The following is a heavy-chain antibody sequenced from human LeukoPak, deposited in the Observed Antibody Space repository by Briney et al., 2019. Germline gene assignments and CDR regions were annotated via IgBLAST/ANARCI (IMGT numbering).Heavy chain of an antibody. Sequence: PSETLSLTCTVSGYSISSGYYWGWIRQPPGKGLEWIGSIYHSGSTYYNPSLKSRVTISVDTSKNQFSLKLNSVTAADTAVYYCAIDSSGPMVLWGQGTLVSVSS. V-gene: IGHV4-38-2*02. CDR3: AIDSSGPMVL. J-gene: IGHJ4*02. D-gene: IGHD3-22*01. CDR2: IYHSGST. CDR1: GYSISSGYY.